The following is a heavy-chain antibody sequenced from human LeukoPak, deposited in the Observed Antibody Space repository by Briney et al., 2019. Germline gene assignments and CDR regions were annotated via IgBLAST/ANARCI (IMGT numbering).Heavy chain of an antibody. CDR2: IKENGSEK. D-gene: IGHD6-13*01. CDR1: GFTFSSYW. V-gene: IGHV3-7*01. Sequence: GGSLRLSCAASGFTFSSYWMSWVRQAPGKGLEWVANIKENGSEKYHVDFVKGRFTISRDNAKNSVYLQMNSLRAEDTAVYYCAKSGTRSSWSPRVKTYFDYWGQGTLVTVSS. J-gene: IGHJ4*02. CDR3: AKSGTRSSWSPRVKTYFDY.